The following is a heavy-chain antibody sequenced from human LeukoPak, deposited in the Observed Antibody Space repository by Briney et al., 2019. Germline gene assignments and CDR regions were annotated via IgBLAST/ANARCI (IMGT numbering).Heavy chain of an antibody. Sequence: SETLSLTCTVSGGSIGSSSYYRDWIRQSPGKGLEWIGYIYYSGSTNYNPSLKSRVTISVDTSKNQFSLKLSSVTAADTAVYYCARDRGGAYGSGSYYSHWGQGTLVTVSS. CDR1: GGSIGSSSYY. V-gene: IGHV4-61*01. D-gene: IGHD3-10*01. J-gene: IGHJ4*02. CDR3: ARDRGGAYGSGSYYSH. CDR2: IYYSGST.